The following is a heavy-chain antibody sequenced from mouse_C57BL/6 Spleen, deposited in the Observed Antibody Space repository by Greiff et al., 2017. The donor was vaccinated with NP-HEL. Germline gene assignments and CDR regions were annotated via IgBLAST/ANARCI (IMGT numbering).Heavy chain of an antibody. D-gene: IGHD2-1*01. V-gene: IGHV1-85*01. CDR2: IYPRDGST. CDR1: GYTFTSYD. Sequence: QVQLKQSGPELVKPGASVKLSCKASGYTFTSYDINWVKQRPGQGLEWIGWIYPRDGSTKYNEKFKGKATLTVDTSSSTAYMELHSLTSEDSAVYFCARWHGNYLYYFDYWGQGTTLTVSS. CDR3: ARWHGNYLYYFDY. J-gene: IGHJ2*01.